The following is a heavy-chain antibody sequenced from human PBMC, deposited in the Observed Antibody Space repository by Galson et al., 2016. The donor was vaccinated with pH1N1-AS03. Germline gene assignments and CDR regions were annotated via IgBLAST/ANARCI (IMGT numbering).Heavy chain of an antibody. CDR3: ARALRIEAASLYYFEY. CDR1: GYTFSNFG. V-gene: IGHV1-18*04. CDR2: ISPQNGNT. J-gene: IGHJ4*02. D-gene: IGHD6-13*01. Sequence: SVKVSCKASGYTFSNFGMSWVRQAPGQGLEWMGWISPQNGNTQYAQRLEGRVTMTTDTSTSTAYMELWSLTYDDTAVYYCARALRIEAASLYYFEYWGQGTLVAVSS.